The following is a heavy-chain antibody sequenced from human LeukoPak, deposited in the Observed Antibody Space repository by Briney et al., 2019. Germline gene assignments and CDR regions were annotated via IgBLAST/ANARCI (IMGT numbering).Heavy chain of an antibody. V-gene: IGHV1-2*02. CDR2: INPNSGGT. CDR1: GYTFTGYY. CDR3: ARGAPYYYGSGSRTEDYYYGMDV. D-gene: IGHD3-10*01. Sequence: ASVKVSCKASGYTFTGYYMHWVRQAPGQGLEWMGWINPNSGGTNYAQKFQGRVTMTRDTSISTAYMELSRLRSDDTAVYYCARGAPYYYGSGSRTEDYYYGMDVWGQGTTVTVSS. J-gene: IGHJ6*02.